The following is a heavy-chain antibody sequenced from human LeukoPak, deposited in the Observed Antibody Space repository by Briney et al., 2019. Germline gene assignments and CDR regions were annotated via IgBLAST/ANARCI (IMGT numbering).Heavy chain of an antibody. J-gene: IGHJ4*02. V-gene: IGHV4-30-4*08. D-gene: IGHD1-26*01. CDR3: ARTHGIVGATFFDY. Sequence: SETLSLTCTVSGGSLSRGDYYWSWIRQPPGKGLEWIGYIYYSGSTYYNPSLKSRVAISLDTSKNQFSLQLISVTAADTAVYYCARTHGIVGATFFDYWGQGTLVTVSS. CDR1: GGSLSRGDYY. CDR2: IYYSGST.